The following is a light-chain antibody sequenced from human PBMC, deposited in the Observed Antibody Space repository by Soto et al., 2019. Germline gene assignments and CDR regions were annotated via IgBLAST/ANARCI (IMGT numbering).Light chain of an antibody. V-gene: IGKV1-27*01. J-gene: IGKJ3*01. Sequence: DIQMTQSPTSLSASVGDRVTITCRASQDIRNFVAWYQQKPGKAPKLLIYAASTLQSGVPSRFSGSGSGTDFTLTINSLQPEDVATYSCQTDSSVPVFGHGTKVDIK. CDR3: QTDSSVPV. CDR1: QDIRNF. CDR2: AAS.